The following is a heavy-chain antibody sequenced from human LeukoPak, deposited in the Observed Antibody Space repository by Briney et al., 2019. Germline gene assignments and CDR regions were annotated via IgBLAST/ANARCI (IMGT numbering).Heavy chain of an antibody. Sequence: ASVKVSCKASGGTFSSYAISWVRQAPGQGLEWMGRIIPTLGIANYAQKFQGRVTITADKSTSTAYMELSSLRSEDTAVYYCARAGYQLLDYWGQGTLVTVSS. CDR3: ARAGYQLLDY. CDR2: IIPTLGIA. CDR1: GGTFSSYA. V-gene: IGHV1-69*04. D-gene: IGHD2-2*01. J-gene: IGHJ4*02.